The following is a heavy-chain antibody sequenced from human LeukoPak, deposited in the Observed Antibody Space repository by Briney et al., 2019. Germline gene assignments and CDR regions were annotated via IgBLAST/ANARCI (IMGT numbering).Heavy chain of an antibody. D-gene: IGHD3-22*01. CDR3: ARQDTYYYDSSGYGLAFDI. CDR2: IYYSGST. V-gene: IGHV4-59*08. J-gene: IGHJ3*02. Sequence: KPSETLSLTCTVSGGSISSYYWSWIRQPPGKGLEWIGYIYYSGSTNYNPSLKSRVTISVDTSKNQFSLKLSSVTAADTAVYYCARQDTYYYDSSGYGLAFDIWGQGTMVTVSS. CDR1: GGSISSYY.